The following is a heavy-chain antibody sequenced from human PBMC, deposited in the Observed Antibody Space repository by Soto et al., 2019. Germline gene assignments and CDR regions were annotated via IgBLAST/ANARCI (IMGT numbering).Heavy chain of an antibody. V-gene: IGHV4-59*01. CDR1: GGSISSYY. D-gene: IGHD1-1*01. Sequence: SETLSLTCTVSGGSISSYYWSWIRQPPGKGLEWIGYIYYSGSTNYNPSLKSRVTISVDTSKNQFSLKLSSVTAADTAVYYCARDMGAAANWRRIWGQGTMVTVSS. J-gene: IGHJ3*02. CDR2: IYYSGST. CDR3: ARDMGAAANWRRI.